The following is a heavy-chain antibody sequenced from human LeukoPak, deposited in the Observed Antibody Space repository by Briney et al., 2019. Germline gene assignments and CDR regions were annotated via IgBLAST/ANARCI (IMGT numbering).Heavy chain of an antibody. CDR1: GFTFSDYW. CDR3: VRCPYALY. J-gene: IGHJ4*02. D-gene: IGHD2-2*01. V-gene: IGHV3-7*01. CDR2: IKQDGSEK. Sequence: GGSLRLFCEASGFTFSDYWLSWVRQASGKGLEWVANIKQDGSEKNYVDSVKGRFTISRDNAKNSLYLQMNSLRAEDTAVYYCVRCPYALYWGQGTLVSVSS.